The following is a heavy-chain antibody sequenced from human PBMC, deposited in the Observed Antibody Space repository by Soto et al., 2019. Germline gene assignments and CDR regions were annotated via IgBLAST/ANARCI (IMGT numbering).Heavy chain of an antibody. CDR1: GYTFTSYG. D-gene: IGHD2-21*02. V-gene: IGHV1-18*01. CDR3: ARDYAIVVVTAGLDAFDI. J-gene: IGHJ3*02. Sequence: ASVKVSCKASGYTFTSYGISWVRQAPGQGLEWMGWISAYNGNTNYAQELQGRVTMTTDTSTSTAYMELRSLRSDDTAVYYCARDYAIVVVTAGLDAFDIWGQGTMVIVSS. CDR2: ISAYNGNT.